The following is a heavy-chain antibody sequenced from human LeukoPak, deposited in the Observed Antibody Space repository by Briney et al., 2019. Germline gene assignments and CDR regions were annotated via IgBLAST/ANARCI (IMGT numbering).Heavy chain of an antibody. V-gene: IGHV4-59*01. CDR3: ARMPIGDYLDY. CDR2: IYYSGST. CDR1: GGSISSYY. Sequence: KPSETLSLTCTVSGGSISSYYWSWIRQPPGKGLEWIGYIYYSGSTNYNPSLKSRVTISVDTSKNQFSLKLSSVTAADTAVYYCARMPIGDYLDYWGQRTLVTVSS. J-gene: IGHJ4*02. D-gene: IGHD2-2*01.